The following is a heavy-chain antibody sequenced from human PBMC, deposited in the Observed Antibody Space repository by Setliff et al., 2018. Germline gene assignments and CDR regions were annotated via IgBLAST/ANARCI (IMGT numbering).Heavy chain of an antibody. CDR3: ARDHVYGSQYYYYYYGMDV. J-gene: IGHJ6*02. V-gene: IGHV3-7*01. CDR2: IKQDGSEK. CDR1: GFTFSSYW. Sequence: GGSLRLSCAASGFTFSSYWMSWVRQAPGKGLEWVANIKQDGSEKYYVDSVKGRFTISRDNAKNSLYLQMNSLRGEDTAVYYCARDHVYGSQYYYYYYGMDVWGQGTTVTVSS. D-gene: IGHD3-10*01.